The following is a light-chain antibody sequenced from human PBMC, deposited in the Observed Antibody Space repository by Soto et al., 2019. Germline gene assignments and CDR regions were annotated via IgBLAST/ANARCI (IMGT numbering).Light chain of an antibody. J-gene: IGKJ3*01. CDR3: QQSYSTPPVT. Sequence: DIQMTQSPSSLSASVGDRVTITCRASQSISSYLNWYQQKPGKAPKLLIYAASSLQSVVPSRFSGSVSGTAFTLTISSLQPEDFATYYGQQSYSTPPVTFGPGTKVDIK. CDR2: AAS. V-gene: IGKV1-39*01. CDR1: QSISSY.